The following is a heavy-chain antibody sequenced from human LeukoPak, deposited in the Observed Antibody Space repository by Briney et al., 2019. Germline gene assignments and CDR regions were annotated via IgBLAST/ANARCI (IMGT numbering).Heavy chain of an antibody. CDR3: ARGALRYFDWLFSP. Sequence: SGTLSLTCAVSGGSISSSNWWSWVRQPPGKGLEWIGEIYHSGSTNYNPSLKSRVTISVDTSKNQFSLKLSSVTAADTAVYYCARGALRYFDWLFSPWGQGTLVTVSS. CDR2: IYHSGST. V-gene: IGHV4-4*02. CDR1: GGSISSSNW. D-gene: IGHD3-9*01. J-gene: IGHJ5*02.